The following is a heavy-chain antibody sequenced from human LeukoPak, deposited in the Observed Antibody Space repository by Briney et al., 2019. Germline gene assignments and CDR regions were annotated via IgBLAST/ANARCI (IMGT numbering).Heavy chain of an antibody. J-gene: IGHJ4*02. V-gene: IGHV4-39*01. CDR2: IYYSGST. CDR1: GGSISSSSYY. CDR3: ATVITIFGVVKGDSDY. Sequence: SETLSLTCTVSGGSISSSSYYWAWIRQPPGKGLEWIESIYYSGSTYYNPSLKSRVTISVDTSRNQFSLKLSSVTAVDTAVYYCATVITIFGVVKGDSDYWGQGTLVTVSS. D-gene: IGHD3-3*01.